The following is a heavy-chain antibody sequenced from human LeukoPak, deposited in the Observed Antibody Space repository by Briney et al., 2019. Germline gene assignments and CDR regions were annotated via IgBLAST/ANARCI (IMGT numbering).Heavy chain of an antibody. CDR1: GASISSFF. CDR2: LNLSGTT. CDR3: VRVPSDCTTDSCYSLNYFDS. J-gene: IGHJ4*02. Sequence: SETLPLTCSVSGASISSFFWTWIRQPAGKGLEWIGRLNLSGTTNYNPSLKSRVAMSADTSKNQLSLKLTSVTAADTAVYYCVRVPSDCTTDSCYSLNYFDSWGQGTLVTVSS. D-gene: IGHD2-2*01. V-gene: IGHV4-4*07.